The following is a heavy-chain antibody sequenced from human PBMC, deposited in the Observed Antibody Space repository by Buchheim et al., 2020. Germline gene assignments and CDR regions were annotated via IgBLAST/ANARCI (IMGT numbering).Heavy chain of an antibody. CDR1: GVSIDTYG. CDR3: AKERYCPSPSCPTDY. CDR2: ISNDGSTK. D-gene: IGHD2-2*01. J-gene: IGHJ4*02. V-gene: IGHV3-30*18. Sequence: VQLVESGGGVVQPGRSLRLSCAVSGVSIDTYGMHWVRQAPGKGLVWVAVISNDGSTKDYADSVKGRFTISRDNSKNALYLQMNSLRPEDTAVYYCAKERYCPSPSCPTDYWGEGTL.